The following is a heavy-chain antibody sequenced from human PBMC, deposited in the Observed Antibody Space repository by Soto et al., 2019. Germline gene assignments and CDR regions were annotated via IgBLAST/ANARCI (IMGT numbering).Heavy chain of an antibody. CDR3: AKGLSVAGIGGDFDH. CDR1: LFSFSTFA. J-gene: IGHJ4*02. D-gene: IGHD6-19*01. CDR2: INHYGDGT. Sequence: GGSLRLSCAASLFSFSTFAMSWVLQAPGKGLEWVSSINHYGDGTYYADSVKGRFTISRDNSKNTVYLQMNSLRAEDTAIYYCAKGLSVAGIGGDFDHWGQGTLVTVSS. V-gene: IGHV3-23*01.